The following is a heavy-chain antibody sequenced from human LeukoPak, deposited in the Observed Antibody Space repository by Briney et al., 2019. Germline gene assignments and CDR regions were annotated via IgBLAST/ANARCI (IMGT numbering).Heavy chain of an antibody. V-gene: IGHV1-69*05. D-gene: IGHD3-22*01. J-gene: IGHJ3*02. CDR1: RGTFSSYA. CDR3: ARGSSGYYYETLNDAFDI. CDR2: IIPIFGTA. Sequence: SVKVSRKASRGTFSSYAISWVRQAPGQGLEWMGGIIPIFGTANYAQKFQGRVTITTDESTSTAYMELSSLRSEDTAVYYCARGSSGYYYETLNDAFDIWGQGTMVTVSS.